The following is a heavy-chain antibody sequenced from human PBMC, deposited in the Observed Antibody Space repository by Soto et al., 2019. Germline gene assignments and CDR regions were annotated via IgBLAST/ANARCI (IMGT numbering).Heavy chain of an antibody. CDR2: IYDSGTT. J-gene: IGHJ4*02. D-gene: IGHD3-16*01. Sequence: PSETLSLTCAVSGDSVSNDNYYWSWIRQPPGKGLEWIGYIYDSGTTNYNSYLKSRLSLSVDMSKNHFSLKLASVTAAATAVYFCARSQRGRTAFTFDYWGQGALVTVSS. CDR3: ARSQRGRTAFTFDY. CDR1: GDSVSNDNYY. V-gene: IGHV4-61*03.